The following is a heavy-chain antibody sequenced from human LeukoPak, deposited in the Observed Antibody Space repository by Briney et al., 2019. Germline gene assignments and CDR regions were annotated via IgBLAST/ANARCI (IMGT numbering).Heavy chain of an antibody. D-gene: IGHD3-22*01. CDR1: EFTVSSNY. CDR3: ARGSSGYSFDY. V-gene: IGHV3-53*01. J-gene: IGHJ4*02. Sequence: GGSLRLSCAVFEFTVSSNYMSWVRQAPGKGLEWVSVIYSGAGTHYADSVKGRFTIPRDNSKNTLYLQMNSLRVEDTAVYYCARGSSGYSFDYWGQGTLVTVSS. CDR2: IYSGAGT.